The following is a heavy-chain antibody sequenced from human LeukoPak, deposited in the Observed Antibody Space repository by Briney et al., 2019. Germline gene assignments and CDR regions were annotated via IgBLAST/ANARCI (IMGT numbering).Heavy chain of an antibody. J-gene: IGHJ6*03. D-gene: IGHD3-3*01. V-gene: IGHV4-59*12. CDR3: ARETRYYDFWSGYYDFTGYYYMDV. CDR1: GGSISSYY. Sequence: SETLSLTCTVSGGSISSYYWSWIRQPPGKGLEWIGYIYYSGSTNYNPSLKSRVTISVDTSKNQFSLKLSSVTAADTAVYYYARETRYYDFWSGYYDFTGYYYMDVWGKGTTVTVSS. CDR2: IYYSGST.